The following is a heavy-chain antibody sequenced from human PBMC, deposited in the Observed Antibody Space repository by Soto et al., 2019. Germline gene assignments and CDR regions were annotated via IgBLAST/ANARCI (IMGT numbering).Heavy chain of an antibody. V-gene: IGHV3-23*01. CDR3: AKDEYSSGWNDRFDY. J-gene: IGHJ4*02. Sequence: GGSLRLSCAASGFTFSSYAMSWVRQAPGKGLEWVSAISGSGGSTYYADSVKGRFTISRDNSKNTLYLQMNSLRAEDTAVYYCAKDEYSSGWNDRFDYWGQGTLVTVSS. D-gene: IGHD6-19*01. CDR1: GFTFSSYA. CDR2: ISGSGGST.